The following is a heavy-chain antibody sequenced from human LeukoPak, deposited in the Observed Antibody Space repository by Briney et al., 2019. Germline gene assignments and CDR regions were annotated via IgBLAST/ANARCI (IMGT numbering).Heavy chain of an antibody. J-gene: IGHJ5*02. Sequence: GRSLRLSCAASGFTFSAYGMHWIRQAPGKGLEWVAVIWYDGSNKYYGDSVKGRFTISRDNSRNTLYLQMNSLRAEDTAVYYCAKFFATSSWGQGTLVTVSS. CDR3: AKFFATSS. CDR2: IWYDGSNK. V-gene: IGHV3-33*03. CDR1: GFTFSAYG. D-gene: IGHD2-15*01.